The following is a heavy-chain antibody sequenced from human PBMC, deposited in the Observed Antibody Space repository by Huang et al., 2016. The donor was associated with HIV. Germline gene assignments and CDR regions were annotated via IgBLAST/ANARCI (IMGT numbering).Heavy chain of an antibody. D-gene: IGHD6-13*01. CDR1: GGSISTSTYY. CDR2: IYYSGNT. Sequence: LQLQASGPGLVKPSETLSLTCAVSGGSISTSTYYWGWIRQPPGKGLEWVGHIYYSGNTNYRPSLKSRVTRSVDTSKNQFSLKLSSVTAADTAVYYCARQRQQLVDSWGQGTLVTVSS. V-gene: IGHV4-39*01. CDR3: ARQRQQLVDS. J-gene: IGHJ4*02.